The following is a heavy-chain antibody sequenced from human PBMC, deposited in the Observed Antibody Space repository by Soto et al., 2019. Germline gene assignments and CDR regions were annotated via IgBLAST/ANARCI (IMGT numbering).Heavy chain of an antibody. V-gene: IGHV3-30*03. CDR2: ISYDGSNK. D-gene: IGHD1-1*01. J-gene: IGHJ3*02. CDR1: GFTFSSYG. CDR3: ARVSVQLVDAFDI. Sequence: QVQLVESGGGVVQPGRSLRLSCAASGFTFSSYGMHWVRQAPGKGLEWVAVISYDGSNKYYADSVKGRFTISRDNSKNTLYLQMNSLRAEDTAVYYCARVSVQLVDAFDIWGQGTMVTVSS.